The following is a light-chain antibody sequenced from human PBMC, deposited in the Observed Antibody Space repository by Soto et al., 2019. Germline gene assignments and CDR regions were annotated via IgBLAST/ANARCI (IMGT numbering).Light chain of an antibody. V-gene: IGLV2-14*01. CDR3: SSYTSSSTPWV. Sequence: QSALTQPASVSGSPGQSTTISCTGTSSDVGGYNYVSWYQQHPGKTPKLIIYDVSNRPSGVSNRFSGSRSGNTASLTISGLQAEDEADYYCSSYTSSSTPWVFGGGTQLTVL. CDR2: DVS. J-gene: IGLJ3*02. CDR1: SSDVGGYNY.